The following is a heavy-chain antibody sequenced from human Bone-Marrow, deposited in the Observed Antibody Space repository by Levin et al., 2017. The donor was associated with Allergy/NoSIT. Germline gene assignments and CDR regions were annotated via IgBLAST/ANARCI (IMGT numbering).Heavy chain of an antibody. CDR2: ISYDGSNK. CDR1: GFTFSSYG. J-gene: IGHJ4*02. D-gene: IGHD3-3*01. Sequence: PGGSLRLSCAASGFTFSSYGMHWVRQAPGKGLEWVAVISYDGSNKYYADSVKGRFTISRDNSKNTLYLQMNSLRAEDTAVYYCAKDITIFGVVMGFVDYWGQGTLVTVSS. V-gene: IGHV3-30*18. CDR3: AKDITIFGVVMGFVDY.